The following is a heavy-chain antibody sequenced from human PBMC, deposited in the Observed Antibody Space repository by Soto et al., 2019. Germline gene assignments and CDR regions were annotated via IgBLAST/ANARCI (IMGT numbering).Heavy chain of an antibody. Sequence: EVQLVESGGGLVQPGGSLRLSCAASGFTFSRYWMSWVRQAPGKGLEWVANIKQDGSEKYYVESVKGRFTISRDNVENSLDLQMNSLRAEEPAVYYCAMAGSSLILVANWFDPWGQGTLVTVSS. CDR1: GFTFSRYW. CDR2: IKQDGSEK. D-gene: IGHD3-22*01. CDR3: AMAGSSLILVANWFDP. J-gene: IGHJ5*02. V-gene: IGHV3-7*05.